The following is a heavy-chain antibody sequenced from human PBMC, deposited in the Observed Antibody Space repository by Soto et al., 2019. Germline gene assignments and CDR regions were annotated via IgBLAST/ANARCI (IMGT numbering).Heavy chain of an antibody. CDR1: GGSVRGGYYY. CDR2: IDYSGST. J-gene: IGHJ6*02. D-gene: IGHD3-10*01. V-gene: IGHV4-61*01. CDR3: EMLEQMAGSLLPTYYYIMAV. Sequence: SETLSLTCTVSGGSVRGGYYYWSWIRQPPGKGLEWIGYIDYSGSTNYNPSLKSRVTMAIDTSKNQFSLKLSSVTAADTAVYPCEMLEQMAGSLLPTYYYIMAVCGHRTPVTVSS.